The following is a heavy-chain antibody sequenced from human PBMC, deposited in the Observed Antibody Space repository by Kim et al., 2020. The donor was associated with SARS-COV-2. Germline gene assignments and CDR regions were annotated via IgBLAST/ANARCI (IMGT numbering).Heavy chain of an antibody. CDR3: ARGFSSLHETTKIRSAHWNDVAYYYGMDV. V-gene: IGHV1-8*01. D-gene: IGHD1-1*01. CDR1: GYTFTSYD. Sequence: ASVKVSCKASGYTFTSYDINWVRQATGQGLEWMGWMNPNSGNTGYAQKFQGRVTMTRNTSISTAYMELSSLRSEDTAVYYCARGFSSLHETTKIRSAHWNDVAYYYGMDVWGQGTTVTVSS. J-gene: IGHJ6*02. CDR2: MNPNSGNT.